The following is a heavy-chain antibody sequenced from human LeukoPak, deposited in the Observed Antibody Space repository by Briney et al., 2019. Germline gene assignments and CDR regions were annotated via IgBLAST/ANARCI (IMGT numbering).Heavy chain of an antibody. J-gene: IGHJ4*02. CDR2: ISGSGNGGSI. CDR3: VKDFGRVRGTPDS. V-gene: IGHV3-64D*06. CDR1: GFVCSICT. Sequence: GGSLRLSCSASGFVCSICTMYWVRQAPGKGPEYVSTISGSGNGGSIYYADSVKGRFTISRDDSKSILYLQMNGLRSEDTAVYYCVKDFGRVRGTPDSWGQGTLVTVSS. D-gene: IGHD3-16*01.